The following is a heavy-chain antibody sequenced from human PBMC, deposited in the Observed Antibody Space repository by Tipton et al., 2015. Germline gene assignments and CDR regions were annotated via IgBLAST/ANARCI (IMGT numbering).Heavy chain of an antibody. CDR1: GASVSSDPFF. V-gene: IGHV4-61*01. J-gene: IGHJ4*02. D-gene: IGHD6-19*01. Sequence: TLSLTCTVSGASVSSDPFFWTWIRQPPGKGLEWIGYVFSSGSTNYNPSLKSRVTISLEASKNQFSLRLNSVTAADTAVYYCGRDPGVGSGWSHQGDFWGQGTLVTVSS. CDR2: VFSSGST. CDR3: GRDPGVGSGWSHQGDF.